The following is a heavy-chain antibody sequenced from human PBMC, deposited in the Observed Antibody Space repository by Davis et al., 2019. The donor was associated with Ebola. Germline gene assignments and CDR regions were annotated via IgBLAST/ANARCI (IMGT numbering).Heavy chain of an antibody. CDR3: ARDGSVAAIELDY. CDR1: RYTFNLYG. J-gene: IGHJ4*02. CDR2: ISAYNGNT. Sequence: SVQVSRMASRYTFNLYGISWLRQAPAQGLAWMGWISAYNGNTNYAQRFQDRVTMTTDTSTNTAYMEVRSLRSDDTAVYYCARDGSVAAIELDYWGQGTLVTVSS. V-gene: IGHV1-18*01. D-gene: IGHD2-2*02.